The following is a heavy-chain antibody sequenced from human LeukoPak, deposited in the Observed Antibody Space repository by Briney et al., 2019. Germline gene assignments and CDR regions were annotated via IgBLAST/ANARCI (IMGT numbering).Heavy chain of an antibody. CDR3: ARVLFRGDYTSPYYFYMDV. CDR2: ISSSGSTI. Sequence: PGGSLRLSCAASGFTSSSYAMNWVCQAPGKGLEWVSYISSSGSTIYYADSVKGRFTISRDNAKNSLYLQMNSLRAEDTAVYYCARVLFRGDYTSPYYFYMDVWGKGTTVTVSS. V-gene: IGHV3-48*03. D-gene: IGHD4-17*01. CDR1: GFTSSSYA. J-gene: IGHJ6*03.